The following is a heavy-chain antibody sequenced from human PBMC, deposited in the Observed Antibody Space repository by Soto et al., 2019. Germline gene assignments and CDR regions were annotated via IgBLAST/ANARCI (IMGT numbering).Heavy chain of an antibody. CDR2: IYHSGST. CDR3: ARSADYGDRGDAFDI. CDR1: SGSISSSNW. D-gene: IGHD4-17*01. V-gene: IGHV4-4*02. J-gene: IGHJ3*02. Sequence: SETLSLTCAVSSGSISSSNWWRRVRQPPGKGLEWIGEIYHSGSTNYNPSLKSRVTISVDKSKNQFSLKLSSVTAADTAVYYCARSADYGDRGDAFDIWGQGTMVTVSS.